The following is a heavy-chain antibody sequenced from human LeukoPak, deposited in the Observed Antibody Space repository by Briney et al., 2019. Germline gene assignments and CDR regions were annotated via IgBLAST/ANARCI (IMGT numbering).Heavy chain of an antibody. CDR3: ARDSGPVVPRYYFDY. V-gene: IGHV3-30-3*01. J-gene: IGHJ4*02. CDR2: ISYDGSNK. D-gene: IGHD3-10*01. Sequence: PGRSLRLSCAASGFTFSSYAMHWVRQAPGKGLEWVAVISYDGSNKYYADSVKGRFTISRDNSKNTLYLQMNSLRAENTAVYYCARDSGPVVPRYYFDYWGQGTLVTVSS. CDR1: GFTFSSYA.